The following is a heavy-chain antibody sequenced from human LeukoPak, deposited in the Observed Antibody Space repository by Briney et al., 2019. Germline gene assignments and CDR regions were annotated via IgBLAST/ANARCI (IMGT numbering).Heavy chain of an antibody. V-gene: IGHV3-11*01. CDR3: ARDSRYYGMDV. J-gene: IGHJ6*02. Sequence: PGGSLRLSCAASGFTFSDYYMSWIRHAPAKGLEWVSYISSSGSNIYYADSVKGRFTISRDNAKNSLYLQMNSLRAEDTAVYYCARDSRYYGMDVWGQGTTVTVSS. CDR2: ISSSGSNI. CDR1: GFTFSDYY.